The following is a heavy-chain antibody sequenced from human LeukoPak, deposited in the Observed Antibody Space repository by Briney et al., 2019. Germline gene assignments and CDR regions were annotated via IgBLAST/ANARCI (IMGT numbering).Heavy chain of an antibody. CDR2: IYYSGST. CDR3: ARGSGSYYNSPYSFLYNWFDP. J-gene: IGHJ5*02. D-gene: IGHD3-10*01. V-gene: IGHV4-39*01. CDR1: GGSIRSSYYY. Sequence: SETLSLTCTVSGGSIRSSYYYWGWIRQPPGKGLEWIGSIYYSGSTYYNPSLKSRVTISVDTSKNQFSLKLSSVTAADTAVYYCARGSGSYYNSPYSFLYNWFDPWGQGTLVTVSS.